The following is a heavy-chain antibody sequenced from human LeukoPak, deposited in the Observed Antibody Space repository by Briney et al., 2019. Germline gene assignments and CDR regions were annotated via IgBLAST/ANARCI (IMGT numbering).Heavy chain of an antibody. CDR2: ISSSSSYI. CDR3: ARQAVAGPTLDYYYGMDV. CDR1: GFTFSSYS. J-gene: IGHJ6*02. V-gene: IGHV3-21*01. D-gene: IGHD6-19*01. Sequence: GGSLRLSCAASGFTFSSYSMNWVRQAPGKGLEWVSSISSSSSYIYYADSVKGRFTISRDNAKNSLYLQMNSLRAEDTAVYHCARQAVAGPTLDYYYGMDVWGQGTTVTVSS.